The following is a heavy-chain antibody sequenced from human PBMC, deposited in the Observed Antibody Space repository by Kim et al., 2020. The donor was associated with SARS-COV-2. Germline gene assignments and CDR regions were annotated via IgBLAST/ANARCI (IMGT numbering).Heavy chain of an antibody. D-gene: IGHD3-10*01. J-gene: IGHJ6*02. CDR3: ARDTWSRLRGLTYSYYGMDV. Sequence: GGSLRLSCAASGFTFSSCAMHWVRKAPGKGLEWVAVISYDGSNKNYADSVKGRFTISRDNSKNTLYLQMNSLRAEDTALYYCARDTWSRLRGLTYSYYGMDVWGQGTTVTVSS. V-gene: IGHV3-30-3*01. CDR1: GFTFSSCA. CDR2: ISYDGSNK.